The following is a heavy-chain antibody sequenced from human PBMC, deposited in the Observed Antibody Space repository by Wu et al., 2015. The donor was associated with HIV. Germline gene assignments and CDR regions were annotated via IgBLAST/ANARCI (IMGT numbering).Heavy chain of an antibody. CDR3: ARRGSWGDHTNMIRAVWTV. D-gene: IGHD3-10*01. CDR2: MNPETGKS. V-gene: IGHV1-8*01. Sequence: QVQLVQSGAEVKRPGASVKVSCKASGYTLSSSDMHWVRQATGQGLEWLGWMNPETGKSVYAQKFQDRVTMTRNTSISTAYMELSGLKSEDTAVYYCARRGSWGDHTNMIRAVWTVWGRGTTVTVSS. CDR1: GYTLSSSD. J-gene: IGHJ6*02.